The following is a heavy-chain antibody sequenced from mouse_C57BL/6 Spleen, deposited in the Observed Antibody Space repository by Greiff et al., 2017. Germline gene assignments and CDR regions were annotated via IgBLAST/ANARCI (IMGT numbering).Heavy chain of an antibody. CDR1: GYTFTDYN. D-gene: IGHD2-3*01. V-gene: IGHV1-22*01. Sequence: VQLQQSGPELVKPGASVKMSCKASGYTFTDYNMHWVKQSHGKSLEWIGYINPNNGGTSYNQKFKGKATLTVNKSSRTAYMELRSLTSEDSAVYYCARNPDGYYRYYYAMDYWGQGTSVTVSS. CDR3: ARNPDGYYRYYYAMDY. CDR2: INPNNGGT. J-gene: IGHJ4*01.